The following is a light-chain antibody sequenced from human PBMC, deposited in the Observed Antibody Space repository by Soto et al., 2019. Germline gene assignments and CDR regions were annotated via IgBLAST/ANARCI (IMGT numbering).Light chain of an antibody. CDR1: ETVSRSY. CDR3: QQRSNWIT. Sequence: EIVLTQSPGTLSLSQWERATLSCRASETVSRSYLAWYQQKPGQAPRLLIYSTSRRATGIPDRFSGSGSGTDFTLTISSLEPEDFAVYYCQQRSNWITFGQGTRLEIK. CDR2: STS. V-gene: IGKV3D-20*02. J-gene: IGKJ5*01.